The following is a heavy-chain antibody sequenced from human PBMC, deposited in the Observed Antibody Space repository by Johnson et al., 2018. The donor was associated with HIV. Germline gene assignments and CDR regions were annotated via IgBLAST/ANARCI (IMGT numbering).Heavy chain of an antibody. CDR3: ASLSSSGAFDI. CDR1: GFTFSNYA. J-gene: IGHJ3*02. Sequence: VQLVESGGGLVQPGRSLRLSCAASGFTFSNYAMHWVRQAPGKGLEWVAVISFDGSNEYYTDSVKGRFTISRDHSKNTLYLQMNSLRAEDTAVYYCASLSSSGAFDIWGQGTMVTVSS. CDR2: ISFDGSNE. V-gene: IGHV3-30*14. D-gene: IGHD6-6*01.